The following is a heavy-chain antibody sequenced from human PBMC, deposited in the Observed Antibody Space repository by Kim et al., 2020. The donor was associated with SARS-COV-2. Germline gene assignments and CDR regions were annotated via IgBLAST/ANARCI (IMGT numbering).Heavy chain of an antibody. CDR3: ARAREYSGSGTYYPSYF. V-gene: IGHV3-21*01. Sequence: GGSLILSCAASGFTFSSYSMTWVRQAPGKGLEWVSSISSGSSYIYYADSVKGRFTISRDNARNSLYLQMNSLRGGDPAGYYCARAREYSGSGTYYPSYF. CDR1: GFTFSSYS. J-gene: IGHJ4*01. CDR2: ISSGSSYI. D-gene: IGHD3-10*01.